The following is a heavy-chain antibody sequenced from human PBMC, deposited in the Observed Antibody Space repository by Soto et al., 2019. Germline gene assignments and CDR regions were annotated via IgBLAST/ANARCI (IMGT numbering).Heavy chain of an antibody. CDR1: DGSVSSGTYF. CDR3: ARPGSAYSQYYFDY. CDR2: ISYSGRT. V-gene: IGHV4-61*01. D-gene: IGHD3-22*01. J-gene: IGHJ4*02. Sequence: QVQLQESGPGLVKPSETLSLTCTVSDGSVSSGTYFWSWIRQPPGKGLEWIGYISYSGRTNQNPYLKSRVTMSVDTSKNRFSLRLTSVTAADTAVYYCARPGSAYSQYYFDYWGQGILVTVSS.